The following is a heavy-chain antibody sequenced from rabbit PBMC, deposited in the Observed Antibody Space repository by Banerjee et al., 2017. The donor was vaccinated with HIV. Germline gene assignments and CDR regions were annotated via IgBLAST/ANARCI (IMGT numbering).Heavy chain of an antibody. CDR1: GFTLSSYW. V-gene: IGHV1S45*01. J-gene: IGHJ4*01. CDR3: ARDLAGVIGWNFNL. CDR2: IYAGSSGST. D-gene: IGHD4-1*01. Sequence: QEQLEESGGGLVKPEGSLTLTCTASGFTLSSYWICWVRQAPGKGLEWIACIYAGSSGSTYYASWATGRFTISRSTSLNTVDLRMTSLTAADTASYFCARDLAGVIGWNFNLWGQGTLVTVS.